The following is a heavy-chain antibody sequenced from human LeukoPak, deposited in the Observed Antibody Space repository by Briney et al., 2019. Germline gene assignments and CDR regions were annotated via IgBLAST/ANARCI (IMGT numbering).Heavy chain of an antibody. CDR1: GFTFSSYS. J-gene: IGHJ4*02. D-gene: IGHD3-3*01. Sequence: PGGSLRLSCAASGFTFSSYSMTWVRQAPGNGLEWVSTATRNSKTYYLDSVKGRFTISRDNSKNTLHMEMNSLRAEDTAVYYCAKERDTSGLFFEDWGQGILVTVSS. CDR2: ATRNSKT. CDR3: AKERDTSGLFFED. V-gene: IGHV3-23*01.